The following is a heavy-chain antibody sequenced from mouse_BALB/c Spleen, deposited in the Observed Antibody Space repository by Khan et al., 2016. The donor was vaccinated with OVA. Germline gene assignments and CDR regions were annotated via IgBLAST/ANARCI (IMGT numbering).Heavy chain of an antibody. CDR2: ISSTGIP. J-gene: IGHJ4*01. V-gene: IGHV3-2*02. Sequence: EVKLLESGPGLVKPSQSLSLSCTVTGYSITSAYAWYWIRQFPGNKLEWMGFISSTGIPSYNPSLKSRISITRDTSKNQFFLQLTSVTTEATATFNCARTLDYSYGYGLDYWGRGTSVTVSS. CDR1: GYSITSAYA. D-gene: IGHD2-12*01. CDR3: ARTLDYSYGYGLDY.